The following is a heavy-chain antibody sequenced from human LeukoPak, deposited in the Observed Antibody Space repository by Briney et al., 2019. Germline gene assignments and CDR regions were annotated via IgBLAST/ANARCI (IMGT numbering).Heavy chain of an antibody. CDR2: IIPILGIA. D-gene: IGHD4-23*01. CDR3: ARDPPETTVVTPSP. CDR1: GGTFSSYA. J-gene: IGHJ5*02. V-gene: IGHV1-69*04. Sequence: PGASVKVSCKASGGTFSSYAISWVRQAPGQGLEWMGRIIPILGIANYAQKFQGRVTITADKSTSTAYMELSSLRSEDTAVYYCARDPPETTVVTPSPWGQGTLVTVSS.